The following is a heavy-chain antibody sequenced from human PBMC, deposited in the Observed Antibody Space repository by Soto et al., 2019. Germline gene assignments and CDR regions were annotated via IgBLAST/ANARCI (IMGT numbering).Heavy chain of an antibody. V-gene: IGHV3-30-3*01. J-gene: IGHJ4*02. CDR3: ARGPVAGHFDY. CDR1: GFTFSSYA. D-gene: IGHD6-19*01. CDR2: ISYDGSNK. Sequence: GGSLRLSCAASGFTFSSYAMHWVRQAPGKGLEWVAVISYDGSNKYYADSVKGRFTISRDNSKNTLYLQMNSLRAEDTAVYYCARGPVAGHFDYWGQGTLVTVSS.